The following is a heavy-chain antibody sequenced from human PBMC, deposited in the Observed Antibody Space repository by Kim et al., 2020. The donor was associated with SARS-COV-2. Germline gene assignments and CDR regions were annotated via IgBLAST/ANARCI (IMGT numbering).Heavy chain of an antibody. CDR2: IRSKAYGGTT. J-gene: IGHJ4*02. CDR3: TTALRYFDWFPLH. V-gene: IGHV3-49*04. Sequence: GGSLRLSCTASGFNFGDYAMSWVRQAPGKGLELVGFIRSKAYGGTTEYAASVKGRFTISRDDSKSIAYLQMNSLKTEDTAVYYCTTALRYFDWFPLHWGQGTLVTVSS. CDR1: GFNFGDYA. D-gene: IGHD3-9*01.